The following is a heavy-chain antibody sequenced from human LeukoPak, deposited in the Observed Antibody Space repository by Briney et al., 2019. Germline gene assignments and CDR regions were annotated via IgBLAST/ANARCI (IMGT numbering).Heavy chain of an antibody. V-gene: IGHV3-23*01. CDR1: AFTLSTYA. D-gene: IGHD1-26*01. CDR3: AKYYLVGASRWFDP. CDR2: IGGDSVAT. J-gene: IGHJ5*02. Sequence: GGSLRLSCTASAFTLSTYAMTWVRQAPGKGLEWVSVIGGDSVATYYSDSVKGRFTISRDNSKNTLYLQMNNLRAEDTAVYYCAKYYLVGASRWFDPWGQGTLVTVSS.